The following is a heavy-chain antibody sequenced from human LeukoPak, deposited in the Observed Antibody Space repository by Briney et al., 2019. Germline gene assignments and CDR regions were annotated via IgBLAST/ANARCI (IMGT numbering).Heavy chain of an antibody. CDR2: IHRSGST. J-gene: IGHJ1*01. CDR1: GYSISSGYY. CDR3: ARVAAGIGFFQH. V-gene: IGHV4-38-2*02. Sequence: SETLSLTCIVSGYSISSGYYWGWIRQPPGKGLEWIGNIHRSGSTYYNPSLKSRVTMSVDTSKNQLSLKLSSVTAADTAVYYCARVAAGIGFFQHWGQGTLVTVSS. D-gene: IGHD6-13*01.